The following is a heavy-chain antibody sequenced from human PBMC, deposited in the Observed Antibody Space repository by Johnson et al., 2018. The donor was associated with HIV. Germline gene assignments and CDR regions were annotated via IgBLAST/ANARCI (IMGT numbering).Heavy chain of an antibody. CDR3: ARAPGGSPRAAFDI. Sequence: VQLVESGGGVVQPGGSLRLSCAASGFIFRNYGMHWVRQAPGNGLEWVAFIRFDGSSKYYADSVKGRFTISRDNSKNTLYLQMNSLRAEDTAVYYCARAPGGSPRAAFDIWGQGTMVTVSS. V-gene: IGHV3-30*02. CDR1: GFIFRNYG. J-gene: IGHJ3*02. CDR2: IRFDGSSK. D-gene: IGHD2-15*01.